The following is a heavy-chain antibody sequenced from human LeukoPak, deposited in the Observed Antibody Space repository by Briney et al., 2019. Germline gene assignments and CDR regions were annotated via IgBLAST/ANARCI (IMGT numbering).Heavy chain of an antibody. CDR1: GFTFSSYA. J-gene: IGHJ4*02. Sequence: GGSLRLSCAASGFTFSSYAMSWVRQAPGKGLEWVSAISGSGGSTYYADSVKGRFTISRDSSKNTLYLQMSSLRAEDTAIYYCAKERNGKSVTGLFDYWGQGTLVTVSS. D-gene: IGHD6-19*01. V-gene: IGHV3-23*01. CDR3: AKERNGKSVTGLFDY. CDR2: ISGSGGST.